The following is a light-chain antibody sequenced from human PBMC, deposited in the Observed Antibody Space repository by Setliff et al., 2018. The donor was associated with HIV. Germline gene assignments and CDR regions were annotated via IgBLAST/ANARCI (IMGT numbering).Light chain of an antibody. CDR3: SIHRSRGDV. J-gene: IGLJ1*01. V-gene: IGLV2-14*03. Sequence: QSALTQPASVSGSPGQSITISCTGTGSDVATSKYVSWYQQHPGKASKLIIYDIVTRPSGVSNRFSGSKSGGTASLTISGLQAEDEADYYCSIHRSRGDVFGSGTKVTVL. CDR1: GSDVATSKY. CDR2: DIV.